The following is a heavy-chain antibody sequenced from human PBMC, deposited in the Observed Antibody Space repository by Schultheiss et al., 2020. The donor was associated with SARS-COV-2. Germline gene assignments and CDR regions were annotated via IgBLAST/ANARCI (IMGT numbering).Heavy chain of an antibody. CDR1: GFTFSSYAMH. Sequence: LRLSCAASGFTFSSYAMHWVRQAPGKGLEWIGSIYSGGNTYYNPSLKSRVTISVDTSKNQFSLKLTSVTAADTAVYYCAKKWVRGATPNSGQGTLVTVSS. CDR3: AKKWVRGATPN. CDR2: IYSGGNT. D-gene: IGHD4/OR15-4a*01. J-gene: IGHJ4*02. V-gene: IGHV4-59*05.